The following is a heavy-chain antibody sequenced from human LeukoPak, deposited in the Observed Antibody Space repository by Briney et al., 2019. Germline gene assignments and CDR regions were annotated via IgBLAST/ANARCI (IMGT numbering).Heavy chain of an antibody. D-gene: IGHD3-22*01. Sequence: PSETLSLTCAVYGGSFSGYYWSWIRQPPGKGLEWIGEINHSGSTNYNPSLKSRVTISVDTSKNQFSLKLSSVTAADTAVYYCARLVPLHYHDSSGYSAYWGQGTLVTVSS. CDR2: INHSGST. CDR3: ARLVPLHYHDSSGYSAY. J-gene: IGHJ4*02. CDR1: GGSFSGYY. V-gene: IGHV4-34*01.